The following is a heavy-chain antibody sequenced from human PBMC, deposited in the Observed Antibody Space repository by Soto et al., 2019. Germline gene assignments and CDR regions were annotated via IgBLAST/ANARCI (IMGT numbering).Heavy chain of an antibody. Sequence: ASVKVSCKASGYSFSGSYIHWVRQTPRHGLEWMGWINPKSGHTVPGDKFEDRVTMTRETSINTVYMQLGNLTSDDTAIYYCGTNVAPQQQVPNTRGRFFEPWGRGTMVTVSS. CDR3: GTNVAPQQQVPNTRGRFFEP. CDR2: INPKSGHT. V-gene: IGHV1-2*02. J-gene: IGHJ5*02. CDR1: GYSFSGSY. D-gene: IGHD6-13*01.